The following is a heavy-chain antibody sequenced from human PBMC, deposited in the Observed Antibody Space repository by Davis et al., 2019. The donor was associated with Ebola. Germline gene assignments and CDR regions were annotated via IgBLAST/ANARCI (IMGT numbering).Heavy chain of an antibody. CDR2: ISTSSSTI. CDR3: ARAIQSYNWFDL. CDR1: GFTFSGYT. D-gene: IGHD5-18*01. J-gene: IGHJ5*02. Sequence: GESLKISCAASGFTFSGYTMNWIRQAPGQGLEWVSYISTSSSTIYYADSVRGRFTVSRDNAKKSLYLQMNSLRDEDTAVYYCARAIQSYNWFDLWGQGTLVPVSS. V-gene: IGHV3-48*02.